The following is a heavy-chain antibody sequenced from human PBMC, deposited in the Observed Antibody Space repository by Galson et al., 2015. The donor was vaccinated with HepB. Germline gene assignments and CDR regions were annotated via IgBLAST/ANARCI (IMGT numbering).Heavy chain of an antibody. J-gene: IGHJ4*02. CDR3: ARRGRGYCSGTRCSTYYFDY. D-gene: IGHD2-2*01. CDR1: GYSYTKYW. Sequence: QSGAEVKKPGESVKISCKGSGYSYTKYWIGWVRQMPGKGLEWMGIVYLGDSDTRYSPSFQGQVTMSADESITTAYLQWSSLKASDAAIYYCARRGRGYCSGTRCSTYYFDYWGQGTLVTVSS. CDR2: VYLGDSDT. V-gene: IGHV5-51*01.